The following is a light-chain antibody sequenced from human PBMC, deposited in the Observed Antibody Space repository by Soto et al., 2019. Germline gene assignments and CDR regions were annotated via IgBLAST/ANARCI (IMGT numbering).Light chain of an antibody. CDR1: QSMSSDY. CDR2: GAS. V-gene: IGKV3-20*01. J-gene: IGKJ2*01. Sequence: ESLLTQSPGTLSLSPGETATLSCSASQSMSSDYVAWYQQKPGQAPRLLIFGASSRATGIPDRFSGSGSGTDFSLTINRLEPEDFAVYYCQQYGDSPKYTFGQGTKVDIK. CDR3: QQYGDSPKYT.